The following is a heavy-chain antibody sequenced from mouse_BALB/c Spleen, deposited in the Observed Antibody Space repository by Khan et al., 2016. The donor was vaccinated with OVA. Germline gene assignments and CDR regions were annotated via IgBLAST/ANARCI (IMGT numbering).Heavy chain of an antibody. D-gene: IGHD1-1*01. Sequence: DLVKPGASVKLSCKASGYTFTSYWINWIQQRPGQGLEWIGRIAPGSGSSSYNEMFKGKATLTLDQSSSTAYIQLSSLSSEDSAVYFCARESYYGRTCYAMDYWGQGTSVTVSS. J-gene: IGHJ4*01. CDR2: IAPGSGSS. CDR3: ARESYYGRTCYAMDY. V-gene: IGHV1S41*01. CDR1: GYTFTSYW.